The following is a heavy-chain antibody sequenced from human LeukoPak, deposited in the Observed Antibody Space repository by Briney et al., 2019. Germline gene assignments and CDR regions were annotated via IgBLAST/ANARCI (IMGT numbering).Heavy chain of an antibody. Sequence: GASVKVSCKASGYTFTSYGISWVRQAPGQGLEWMGWISAYNGNTNYAQKLQGRVTMTRNTSISTAYMELSSLRSEDTAVYYCARVASVAVPAYYYYYYMDVWGKGTTVTISS. J-gene: IGHJ6*03. D-gene: IGHD6-19*01. CDR3: ARVASVAVPAYYYYYYMDV. CDR1: GYTFTSYG. CDR2: ISAYNGNT. V-gene: IGHV1-18*01.